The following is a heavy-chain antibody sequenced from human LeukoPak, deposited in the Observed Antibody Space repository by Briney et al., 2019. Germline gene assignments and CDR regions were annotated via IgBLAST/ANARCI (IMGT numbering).Heavy chain of an antibody. D-gene: IGHD6-13*01. CDR2: IYPGDSDT. J-gene: IGHJ6*03. CDR3: ARVGNSSRRYYYYYMDV. V-gene: IGHV5-51*01. Sequence: GESLKISCEGSGYSFTSYWIGWVRQMPGKGLEWMGIIYPGDSDTRYSPSFQGQVTISADKSISTAYLQWSSLKASDTAMYYCARVGNSSRRYYYYYMDVWGKGTTVTVSS. CDR1: GYSFTSYW.